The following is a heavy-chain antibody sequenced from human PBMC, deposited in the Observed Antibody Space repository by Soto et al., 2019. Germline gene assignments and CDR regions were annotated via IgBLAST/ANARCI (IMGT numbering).Heavy chain of an antibody. J-gene: IGHJ6*02. D-gene: IGHD1-1*01. CDR2: IRSSGDRT. Sequence: GGSLRLSCAASGFTFISYAMSWGRQAPWKGLEWVSVIRSSGDRTYYADSVKGRFTISRDNSKNTLYMQMNSLRAEDTAVYYCAKQQGPGTPYYYAMDVWGQGTTVTVSS. CDR3: AKQQGPGTPYYYAMDV. V-gene: IGHV3-23*01. CDR1: GFTFISYA.